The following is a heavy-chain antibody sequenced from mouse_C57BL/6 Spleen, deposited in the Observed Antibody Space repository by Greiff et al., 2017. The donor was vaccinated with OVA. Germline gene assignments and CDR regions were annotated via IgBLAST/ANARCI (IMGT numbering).Heavy chain of an antibody. CDR1: GYTFTSYW. CDR2: IYPSDSET. V-gene: IGHV1-61*01. Sequence: VQLQQSGAELVRPGSSVKLSCKASGYTFTSYWMDWVKQRPGQGLEWIGNIYPSDSETHYNQKFKDKATLTVDKSSSTAYMQLSSLTSEDSAVYYCASHSTVVAHDWYFDVWGTGTTVTVSS. CDR3: ASHSTVVAHDWYFDV. D-gene: IGHD1-1*01. J-gene: IGHJ1*03.